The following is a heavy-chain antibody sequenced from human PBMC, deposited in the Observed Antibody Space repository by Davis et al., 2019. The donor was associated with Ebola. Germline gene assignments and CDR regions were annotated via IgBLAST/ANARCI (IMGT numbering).Heavy chain of an antibody. D-gene: IGHD4-11*01. CDR3: ARTPQYTSHGSYFDH. Sequence: SETLSLTCTVSGGSISSGGYYWSWIRQHPGKGLEWIGYIYYSGSTYYDPSLKSRVTISGDTSKNQFSLNVDSVTAADTAMYYCARTPQYTSHGSYFDHWGQGALVTVSS. CDR2: IYYSGST. CDR1: GGSISSGGYY. V-gene: IGHV4-61*08. J-gene: IGHJ4*02.